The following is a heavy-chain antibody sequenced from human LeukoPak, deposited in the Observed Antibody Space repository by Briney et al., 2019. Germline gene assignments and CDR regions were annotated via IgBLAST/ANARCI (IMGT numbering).Heavy chain of an antibody. CDR1: GGSISSGSYY. CDR2: IYTSGST. CDR3: ARVECSSTSCYFDY. J-gene: IGHJ4*02. V-gene: IGHV4-61*02. D-gene: IGHD2-2*01. Sequence: SQTLSPTCTVSGGSISSGSYYWSWIRQPAGKGLEWIGRIYTSGSTNYNPSLKSRVTILVGTSKNQFSLKLSSVTAADTAVYYCARVECSSTSCYFDYWGQGTLVTVSS.